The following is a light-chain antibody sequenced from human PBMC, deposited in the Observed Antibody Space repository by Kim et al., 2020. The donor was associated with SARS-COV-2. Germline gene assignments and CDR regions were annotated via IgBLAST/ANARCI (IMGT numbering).Light chain of an antibody. J-gene: IGLJ1*01. V-gene: IGLV2-14*03. CDR1: SSDIGAYNY. CDR2: DVS. Sequence: QSVLTQPASVSGSPGQSITISCTGTSSDIGAYNYVSWYQQHPGKAPKLMIYDVSNRPSGVSNRFSGSKSGNTASLTISGLQPEDEADYYCSSYTSSSTRVFGTGTKVTVL. CDR3: SSYTSSSTRV.